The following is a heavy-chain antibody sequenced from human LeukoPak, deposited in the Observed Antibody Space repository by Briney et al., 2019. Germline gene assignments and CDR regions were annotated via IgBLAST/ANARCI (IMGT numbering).Heavy chain of an antibody. CDR2: VNSDGSST. J-gene: IGHJ4*02. V-gene: IGHV3-74*01. D-gene: IGHD6-13*01. CDR3: ATLAAADTDY. CDR1: GFSFSIYW. Sequence: PGGSLRLSCAASGFSFSIYWMHWVRQAPGKGLAWVSRVNSDGSSTSYADSVKGRFTISRDNARNTLFLQMNSLRAEDTAVYYCATLAAADTDYWGQGTLVTVSS.